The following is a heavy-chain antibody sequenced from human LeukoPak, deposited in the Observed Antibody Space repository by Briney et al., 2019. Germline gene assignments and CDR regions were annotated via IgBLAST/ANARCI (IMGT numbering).Heavy chain of an antibody. Sequence: GGSLRLSCAASGFTFSSYAMHWVRQAPGKGLEWVAVISYDGSNKYYADSVKGRFTISRDNSKNTLYLQMNSLRAEDTAVYYCAREGGAVAGHNWFDPWGQGTLVTVSS. V-gene: IGHV3-30-3*01. D-gene: IGHD6-19*01. CDR2: ISYDGSNK. CDR3: AREGGAVAGHNWFDP. CDR1: GFTFSSYA. J-gene: IGHJ5*02.